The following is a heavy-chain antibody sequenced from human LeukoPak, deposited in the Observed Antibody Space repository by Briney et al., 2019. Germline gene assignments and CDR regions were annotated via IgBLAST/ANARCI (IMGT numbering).Heavy chain of an antibody. D-gene: IGHD6-19*01. CDR2: MNPNSGNT. J-gene: IGHJ6*02. V-gene: IGHV1-8*01. CDR1: GYTFTSYD. Sequence: ASVKVSCKASGYTFTSYDINWVRQATGQGLEWMGWMNPNSGNTGYAQKFQGRVTMTRNTSISTAYMELSSLRSEDTAVYYCARRYSSGWSTYYYYGMDVWCQGTTVTVSS. CDR3: ARRYSSGWSTYYYYGMDV.